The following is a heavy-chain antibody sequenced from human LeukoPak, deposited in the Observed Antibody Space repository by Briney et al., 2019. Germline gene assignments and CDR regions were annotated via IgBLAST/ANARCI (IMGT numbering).Heavy chain of an antibody. CDR3: ARAPSETGGYYPEYFRH. D-gene: IGHD3-22*01. Sequence: PGGSLRLSCAASGFTFSSYWMHWVRQAPGKGLVWVSRIKSDGSTNYADSVKGRFTISRDNAKNTVSLQMNSLRAEDTAVYYCARAPSETGGYYPEYFRHWGQGNLVTVSS. CDR1: GFTFSSYW. CDR2: IKSDGST. J-gene: IGHJ1*01. V-gene: IGHV3-74*01.